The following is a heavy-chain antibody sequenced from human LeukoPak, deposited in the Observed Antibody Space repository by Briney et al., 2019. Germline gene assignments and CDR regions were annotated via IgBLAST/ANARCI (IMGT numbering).Heavy chain of an antibody. Sequence: GGSLRLSCAASGFTFSSYAMHWVRQVPGKGLEWVAVISYDGSNKYYADSVKGRFTISRDNSKNTLYLQMNSLRAEDTAVYYCARGPTQRWLQWGYFEYWGQGTLVTVSS. D-gene: IGHD5-24*01. V-gene: IGHV3-30-3*01. CDR1: GFTFSSYA. J-gene: IGHJ4*02. CDR2: ISYDGSNK. CDR3: ARGPTQRWLQWGYFEY.